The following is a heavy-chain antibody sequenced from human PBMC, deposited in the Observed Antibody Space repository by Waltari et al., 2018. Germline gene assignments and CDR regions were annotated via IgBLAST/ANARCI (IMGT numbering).Heavy chain of an antibody. CDR1: GDSIHRGTYY. CDR2: IFASGST. J-gene: IGHJ4*02. D-gene: IGHD3-10*01. CDR3: ARTLEKTYGGWYFDS. V-gene: IGHV4-61*02. Sequence: QVQLQESCPGLVEPSQTLSLACSVSGDSIHRGTYYWSWGRQPAGRGLEGLGRIFASGSTDYNPSLKSRVTISVDTSKSQVSLNLTSLTAADSAVYYCARTLEKTYGGWYFDSWGQGTRVTVSS.